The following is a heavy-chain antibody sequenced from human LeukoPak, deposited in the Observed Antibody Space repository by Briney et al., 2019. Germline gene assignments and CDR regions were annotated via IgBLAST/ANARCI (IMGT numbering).Heavy chain of an antibody. V-gene: IGHV3-7*01. CDR1: GFSLSNYW. CDR3: AWYGVTHGLDV. J-gene: IGHJ6*02. CDR2: INQDGSDK. Sequence: GGSLRLSCAASGFSLSNYWMSWVRQAPGKGLEWVANINQDGSDKYYVDSVMGRFTISKDNAKNSVYLQMNSLRPEDTAIYYCAWYGVTHGLDVWGQGTTVTDSS. D-gene: IGHD3-10*01.